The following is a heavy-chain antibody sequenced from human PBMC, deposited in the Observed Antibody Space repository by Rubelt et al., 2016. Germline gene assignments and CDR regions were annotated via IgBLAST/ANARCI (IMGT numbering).Heavy chain of an antibody. V-gene: IGHV4-34*01. J-gene: IGHJ4*02. Sequence: QVQLQQWGAGLLKPSETLSLTCAVYGGSFIGYYWSWIRQPPGKGLEWIGEINHRGSTNYNPSLKSRVTISVDTSMNQFSLKLTSVTAADTAVYYCARTISFYDSFRGSDYWGQGALVTVSS. D-gene: IGHD3-10*01. CDR2: INHRGST. CDR1: GGSFIGYY. CDR3: ARTISFYDSFRGSDY.